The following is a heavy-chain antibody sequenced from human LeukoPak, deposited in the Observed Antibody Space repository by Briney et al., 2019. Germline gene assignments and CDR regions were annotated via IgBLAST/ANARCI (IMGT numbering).Heavy chain of an antibody. CDR3: ARDSGWWGTHYYYYGMDV. D-gene: IGHD6-19*01. J-gene: IGHJ6*02. Sequence: GGSLRLSCAASGFTFSSYAMHWVRQAPGKGLVWVAVISYDGSNKYYADSVKGRFTISRDNSKNTLYLQMNSLRAEDTAVYYCARDSGWWGTHYYYYGMDVWGQGTTVTVSS. CDR2: ISYDGSNK. V-gene: IGHV3-30*04. CDR1: GFTFSSYA.